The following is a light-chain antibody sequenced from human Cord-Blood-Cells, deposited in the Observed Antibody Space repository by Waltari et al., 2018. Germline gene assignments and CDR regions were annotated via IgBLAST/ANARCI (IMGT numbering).Light chain of an antibody. CDR2: DVS. CDR1: SSDVGGYNY. CDR3: SSYTSSSHVV. Sequence: QSALTQPASVSGSPGQSITISCTGTSSDVGGYNYVSWYQQHPGKAPKLMIYDVSNRRSGVSNRFSGSKAGNTASLTISGLHAEDEADYYCSSYTSSSHVVFGGGTKLTVL. J-gene: IGLJ2*01. V-gene: IGLV2-14*01.